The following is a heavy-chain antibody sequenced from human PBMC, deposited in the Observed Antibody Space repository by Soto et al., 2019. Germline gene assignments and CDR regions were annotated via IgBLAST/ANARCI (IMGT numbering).Heavy chain of an antibody. CDR1: GFTFSNAW. Sequence: GGSLRLSCAASGFTFSNAWMSWVRQAPGKGLEWVGRIKSKTDGGTTDYAAPVKGSFTISGDDSKNTLYLQMNSLKTEDTAVYYCTTVGGELLGYYMDVWGKGTTVTVSS. CDR2: IKSKTDGGTT. J-gene: IGHJ6*03. D-gene: IGHD3-10*01. V-gene: IGHV3-15*01. CDR3: TTVGGELLGYYMDV.